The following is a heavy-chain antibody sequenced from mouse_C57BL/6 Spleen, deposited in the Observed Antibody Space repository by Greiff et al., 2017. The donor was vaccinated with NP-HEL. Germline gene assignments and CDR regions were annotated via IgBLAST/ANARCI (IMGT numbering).Heavy chain of an antibody. CDR1: GYTFTSYW. J-gene: IGHJ4*01. CDR2: IHPNSGST. D-gene: IGHD2-3*01. Sequence: VQLQPPGAELVKPGASVKLSCKASGYTFTSYWMHWVKQRPGQGLERIGMIHPNSGSTNYNEKFKSKATLTVDKSSSTAYMQLSSLTSEDSAVYYCARDYDGYHYYAMDYWGQGTSVTVSS. V-gene: IGHV1-64*01. CDR3: ARDYDGYHYYAMDY.